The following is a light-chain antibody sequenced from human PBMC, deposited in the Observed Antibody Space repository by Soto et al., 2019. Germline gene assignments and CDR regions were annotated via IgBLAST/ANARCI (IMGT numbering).Light chain of an antibody. CDR2: GAS. CDR3: HQYGSSPRT. J-gene: IGKJ1*01. V-gene: IGKV3-20*01. Sequence: EIVLTQSPGALSLSPGERATLSCGASQSVSSSYLAWYQQKPGQAPRLLIYGASTRATGIPDRFSGSGSGTDFTLTISRVEPEDFAVYYWHQYGSSPRTFGQGTKVEIK. CDR1: QSVSSSY.